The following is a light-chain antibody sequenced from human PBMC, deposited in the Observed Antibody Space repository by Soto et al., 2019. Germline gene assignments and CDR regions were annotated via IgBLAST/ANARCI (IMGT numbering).Light chain of an antibody. CDR2: DNH. Sequence: QSVLTQPPSASGTPGQTVTISCSGSSSNIGSTVLTWYQQLPGTAPKLLIFDNHQPPSGVPAQFCGSKSVSSASLAISGLQDEDEAYYYCVAWDDSLSGVVIGGGTKLTV. CDR1: SSNIGSTV. V-gene: IGLV1-44*01. J-gene: IGLJ2*01. CDR3: VAWDDSLSGVV.